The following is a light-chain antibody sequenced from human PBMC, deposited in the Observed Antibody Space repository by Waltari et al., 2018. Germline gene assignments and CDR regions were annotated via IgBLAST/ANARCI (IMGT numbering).Light chain of an antibody. CDR1: QNIIRY. CDR3: QQSYSTPPRT. V-gene: IGKV1-39*01. Sequence: DIQMTQSPASLSASVGDRVTITCRASQNIIRYLNWYQQRPGTAPKLLIYASSNLQSWVPSRFSGSGSGTEFTLTISSLQPEDFATDYCQQSYSTPPRTFGQGTKVEMK. CDR2: ASS. J-gene: IGKJ1*01.